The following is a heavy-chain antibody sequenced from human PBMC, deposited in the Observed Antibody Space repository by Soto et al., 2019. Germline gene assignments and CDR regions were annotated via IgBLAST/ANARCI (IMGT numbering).Heavy chain of an antibody. CDR3: AAGASSSFSRYYYGMDV. CDR1: GFTFSSYA. V-gene: IGHV3-30-3*01. CDR2: ISYDGSNK. J-gene: IGHJ6*02. Sequence: GGSLRLSCAASGFTFSSYAMHWVRQAPGKGLEWVAVISYDGSNKYYADSVKGRFTISRDNSKNTLYLQMNSLRAEDTAVYYCAAGASSSFSRYYYGMDVWGQGTTVTVSS. D-gene: IGHD6-13*01.